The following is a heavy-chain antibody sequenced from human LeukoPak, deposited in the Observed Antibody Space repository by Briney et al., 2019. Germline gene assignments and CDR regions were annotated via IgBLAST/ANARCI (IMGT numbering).Heavy chain of an antibody. J-gene: IGHJ4*02. CDR1: GGSISSGGYY. CDR2: IYYSGST. D-gene: IGHD5-18*01. V-gene: IGHV4-31*03. CDR3: ARSRNTAMVIFDY. Sequence: PSETLSLTCTVSGGSISSGGYYWSWIRQHPGKGLEWIGSIYYSGSTYYIPSLKSRVTISVDTSKNQFSLKLSSVTAADTAVYDCARSRNTAMVIFDYWGQGTLVTVSS.